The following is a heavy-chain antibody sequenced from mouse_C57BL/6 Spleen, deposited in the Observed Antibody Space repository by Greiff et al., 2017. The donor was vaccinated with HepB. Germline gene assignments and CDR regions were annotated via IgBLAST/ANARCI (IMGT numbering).Heavy chain of an antibody. CDR3: ARQGYYYGSSDWYFDV. V-gene: IGHV5-15*01. J-gene: IGHJ1*03. Sequence: EVQLVESGGGLVQPGGSLKLSCAASGFTFSDYGMAWVRQAPRKGPEWVAFISNLAYSIYYADTVTGRFTISRENAKNTLYLEMSSLRSEDTAMYYCARQGYYYGSSDWYFDVWGTGTTVTVSS. CDR1: GFTFSDYG. D-gene: IGHD1-1*01. CDR2: ISNLAYSI.